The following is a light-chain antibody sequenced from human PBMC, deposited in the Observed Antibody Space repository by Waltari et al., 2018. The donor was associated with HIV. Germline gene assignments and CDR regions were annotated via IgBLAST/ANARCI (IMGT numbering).Light chain of an antibody. J-gene: IGLJ2*01. CDR2: RDS. V-gene: IGLV3-9*01. Sequence: SYELTQPLSVSVALGQTARITCGGNNIGSKNVHWYQQKPGQAPVLVIYRDSNRPSGLPERFSGSNSGNTATLTISRAQAGDEADYYCQVWDSITVVFGGGTKLTVL. CDR1: NIGSKN. CDR3: QVWDSITVV.